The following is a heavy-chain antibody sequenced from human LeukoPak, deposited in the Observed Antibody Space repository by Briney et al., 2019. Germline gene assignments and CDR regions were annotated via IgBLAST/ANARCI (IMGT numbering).Heavy chain of an antibody. D-gene: IGHD6-19*01. V-gene: IGHV3-48*02. CDR1: GFTFSNYR. Sequence: RPGGSLRLTCTGSGFTFSNYRMNWVRQAPGKGLEWISYSNAAGSPVSYAESVQGRFTISRDNAKNSLYLEMNSLRDDDTAVYYCARDRSLSVAGTFDFCGQGSLVTVSS. CDR3: ARDRSLSVAGTFDF. J-gene: IGHJ4*02. CDR2: SNAAGSPV.